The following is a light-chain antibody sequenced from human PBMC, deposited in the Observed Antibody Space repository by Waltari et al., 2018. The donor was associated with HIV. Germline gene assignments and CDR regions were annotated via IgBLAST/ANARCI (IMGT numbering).Light chain of an antibody. Sequence: QSALTQPASVSGSPGQSLTISCTGPSSDVGGYNNVPWYQQHPGKAPKLMIYDVSNRPSGVSNRFSGSKSGNTASLTISGLQAEDEADYYCSSYTSSSTYVFGTGTKVTVL. CDR1: SSDVGGYNN. J-gene: IGLJ1*01. CDR3: SSYTSSSTYV. CDR2: DVS. V-gene: IGLV2-14*03.